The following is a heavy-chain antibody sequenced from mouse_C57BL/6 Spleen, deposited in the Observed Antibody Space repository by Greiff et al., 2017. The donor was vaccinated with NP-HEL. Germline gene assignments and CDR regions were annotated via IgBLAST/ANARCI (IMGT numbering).Heavy chain of an antibody. CDR3: ARNDYGSSPYAMDY. V-gene: IGHV1-20*01. CDR1: GYSFTGYF. J-gene: IGHJ4*01. Sequence: EVQLQQSGPELVKPGDSVKISCKASGYSFTGYFMNWVMQSHGKSLEWIGRINPYNGDTFYNQKFKGKATLTVDKSSSTAHMELRSLTSEDSAVYYCARNDYGSSPYAMDYWGQGTSVTVSS. CDR2: INPYNGDT. D-gene: IGHD1-1*01.